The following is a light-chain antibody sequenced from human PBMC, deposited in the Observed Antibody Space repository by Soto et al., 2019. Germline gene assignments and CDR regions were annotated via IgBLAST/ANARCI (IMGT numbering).Light chain of an antibody. J-gene: IGKJ1*01. CDR1: QSISTW. CDR2: KAS. CDR3: QQYNFYPRT. V-gene: IGKV1-5*03. Sequence: DIQMTQSPSTLSASVGDRATITCRASQSISTWLAWYQQKPGKAPNLLIYKASRLESGVPSRFSGSGSGTEFTLTISSLQPDDSATYYCQQYNFYPRTFGQGTKVEVK.